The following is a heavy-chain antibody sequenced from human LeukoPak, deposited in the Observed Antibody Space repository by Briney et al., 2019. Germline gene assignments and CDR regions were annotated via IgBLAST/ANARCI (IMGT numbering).Heavy chain of an antibody. CDR1: GGSMSRHY. D-gene: IGHD2-2*01. CDR3: ARHLFSTNFYMDV. J-gene: IGHJ6*03. Sequence: PSETLSLTCTVSGGSMSRHYWSWIRQPPGKGLQWMGYIYYTGSTNYNPSLKSRVTISADTSENQFSLKLSSVTAADTAVYYCARHLFSTNFYMDVWGTGTTVTVSS. V-gene: IGHV4-59*11. CDR2: IYYTGST.